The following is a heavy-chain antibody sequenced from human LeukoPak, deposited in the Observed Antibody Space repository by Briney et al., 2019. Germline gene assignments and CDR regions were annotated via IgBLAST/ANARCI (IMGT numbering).Heavy chain of an antibody. CDR3: ARDKRVAVAGTYIYYYYMDV. V-gene: IGHV3-53*01. D-gene: IGHD6-19*01. CDR1: GFTVSSNY. J-gene: IGHJ6*03. Sequence: GGSLRLSCAASGFTVSSNYMSWVRQAPGKGLEWVSVIYSGGSTYYADSVKGRFTISRDNSKNTLYLQMNSLRAEDTAVYYCARDKRVAVAGTYIYYYYMDVWGNGTTVTISS. CDR2: IYSGGST.